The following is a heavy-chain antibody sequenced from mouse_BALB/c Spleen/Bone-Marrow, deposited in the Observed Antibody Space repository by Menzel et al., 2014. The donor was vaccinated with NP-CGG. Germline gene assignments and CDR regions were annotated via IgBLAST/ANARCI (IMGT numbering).Heavy chain of an antibody. Sequence: EVQLQQSGGGLVQPGGSRKLSCAASGFTFSNFGMHWFRQSPEKGLEWVAFVSTGSTIIYYADTVKGRFTISRDNPENTLFLQMTSLRSEDTAIYDCARSHFYGNYFDYWGQGTTLTVSS. D-gene: IGHD2-1*01. V-gene: IGHV5-17*02. CDR1: GFTFSNFG. CDR3: ARSHFYGNYFDY. J-gene: IGHJ2*01. CDR2: VSTGSTII.